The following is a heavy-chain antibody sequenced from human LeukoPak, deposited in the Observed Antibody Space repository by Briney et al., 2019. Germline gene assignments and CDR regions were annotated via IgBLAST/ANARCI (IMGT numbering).Heavy chain of an antibody. J-gene: IGHJ5*02. Sequence: SETLSLTCTVSGGSISSYYWSWIRQPPGKGLEWIGYIYYSGSTNYNPSLKSRVTISVDTSKNQFSLKLSSVTAADTAVYYCARVVCSGGSCYSSWFDPWGQGTLVTVSS. D-gene: IGHD2-15*01. V-gene: IGHV4-59*12. CDR3: ARVVCSGGSCYSSWFDP. CDR2: IYYSGST. CDR1: GGSISSYY.